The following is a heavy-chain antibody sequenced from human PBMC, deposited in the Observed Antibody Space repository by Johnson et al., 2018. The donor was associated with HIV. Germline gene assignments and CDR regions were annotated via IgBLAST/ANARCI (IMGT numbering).Heavy chain of an antibody. J-gene: IGHJ3*02. Sequence: QVQLVESGGGLVKPGGSLRLSCVGSGFTFSDHYMSWVRQAPGKGLEWVSFISSSGSTIYYSDSVKGRFTISRDNSKNTLYLQMNSLRAEDTAVYYCARGSYYDSSGDAFDIWGQGTMVTVSS. V-gene: IGHV3-11*04. D-gene: IGHD3-22*01. CDR2: ISSSGSTI. CDR3: ARGSYYDSSGDAFDI. CDR1: GFTFSDHY.